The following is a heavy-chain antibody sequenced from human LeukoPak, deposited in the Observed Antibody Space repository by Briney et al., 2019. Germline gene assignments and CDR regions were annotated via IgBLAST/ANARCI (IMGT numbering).Heavy chain of an antibody. D-gene: IGHD6-6*01. V-gene: IGHV3-48*03. CDR1: GFSFSSYE. J-gene: IGHJ4*02. CDR3: SGQYSSSSVVDY. CDR2: ISSTGSIM. Sequence: GGSLRLPCAASGFSFSSYEMNWVRQAPGKGLEWVSYISSTGSIMYSADSVKGRFTISRDNAKNSLYLQMNSLRAEDTAIYYCSGQYSSSSVVDYWGQGTLVTVSS.